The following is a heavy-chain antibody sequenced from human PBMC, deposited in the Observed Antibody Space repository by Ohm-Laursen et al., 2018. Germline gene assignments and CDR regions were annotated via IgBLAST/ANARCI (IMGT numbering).Heavy chain of an antibody. J-gene: IGHJ4*02. V-gene: IGHV4-39*01. CDR2: IYYSGST. D-gene: IGHD3-22*01. CDR1: GGSTSNYY. CDR3: AMPDYYDSSGSPDY. Sequence: SDTLSLTCTVSGGSTSNYYWAWIRQPPGKGLEWIGSIYYSGSTYYNSSLKSRVTISVDKSKNQFSLKMSSVTAADTATYYCAMPDYYDSSGSPDYWGQGTLVTVSS.